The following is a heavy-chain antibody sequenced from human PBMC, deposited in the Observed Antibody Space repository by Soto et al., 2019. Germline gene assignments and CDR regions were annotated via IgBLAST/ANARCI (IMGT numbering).Heavy chain of an antibody. CDR2: IHPGGDT. CDR1: GFTVSSNY. D-gene: IGHD1-1*01. V-gene: IGHV3-53*01. J-gene: IGHJ5*02. Sequence: GGSLRLSCAASGFTVSSNYMSWVRQAPGKGLECVSSIHPGGDTFYADSVKGRFSFSRDNSKNTVYLQMNSLRVEDTAVYYCARGTDDAKIQFDPWGQGTLVTVSS. CDR3: ARGTDDAKIQFDP.